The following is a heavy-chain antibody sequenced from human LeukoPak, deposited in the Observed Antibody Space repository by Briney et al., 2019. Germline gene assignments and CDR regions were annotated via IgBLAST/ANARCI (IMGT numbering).Heavy chain of an antibody. CDR3: ARGRGSGSHFDY. CDR2: IYYSGST. Sequence: SETLSLTCTVSGGSISSYYWSWIRQPPGKGLEWIGYIYYSGSTKYNPSLKSRVTISVDTSKNQFALKLSSVTAADTAVYYCARGRGSGSHFDYWGQGTLVTVSS. CDR1: GGSISSYY. J-gene: IGHJ4*02. D-gene: IGHD3-10*01. V-gene: IGHV4-59*08.